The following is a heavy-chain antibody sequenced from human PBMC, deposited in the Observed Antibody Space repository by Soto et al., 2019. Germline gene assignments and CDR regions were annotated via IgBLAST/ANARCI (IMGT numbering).Heavy chain of an antibody. V-gene: IGHV4-4*07. CDR1: GGSISSYY. D-gene: IGHD6-13*01. J-gene: IGHJ4*02. Sequence: QVQLQESGPGLVKPSETLSLTCTVSGGSISSYYWSWIRQPAGTGMEWIGRIHTTDGTNYNPSLKSRVTMSIDTYNNQFSLKLSSLTAADTAVYYCARVLSSAAGLYFDVWGQGTLVTVSS. CDR3: ARVLSSAAGLYFDV. CDR2: IHTTDGT.